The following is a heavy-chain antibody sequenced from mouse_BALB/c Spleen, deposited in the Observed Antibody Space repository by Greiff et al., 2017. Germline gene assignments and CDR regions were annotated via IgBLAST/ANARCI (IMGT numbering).Heavy chain of an antibody. CDR2: ILPGSGST. V-gene: IGHV1-9*01. J-gene: IGHJ4*01. CDR3: ARRRRYDGYLYYYAMDY. Sequence: QVHVKQSGAELMKPGASVKISCKATGYTFSSYWIEWVKQRPGHGLEWIGEILPGSGSTNYNEKFKGKATFTADTSSNTAYMQLSSLTSEDSAVYYCARRRRYDGYLYYYAMDYWGQGTSVTVSS. CDR1: GYTFSSYW. D-gene: IGHD2-3*01.